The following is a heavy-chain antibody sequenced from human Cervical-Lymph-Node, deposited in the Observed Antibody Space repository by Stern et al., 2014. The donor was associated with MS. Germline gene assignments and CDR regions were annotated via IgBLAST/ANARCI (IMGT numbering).Heavy chain of an antibody. D-gene: IGHD1-1*01. CDR3: TRVQRERRALDHFDP. CDR2: INANSGTT. J-gene: IGHJ5*02. Sequence: QVQLVQSGAEVRKPGASFNVSCEASGYSFTTHYMHWIRPAPGEGLEWVGMINANSGTTTYARQFQGRVAITRDTSTSTIYLELTGLRSADTDLYFCTRVQRERRALDHFDPWGQGTLVTVSS. V-gene: IGHV1-46*03. CDR1: GYSFTTHY.